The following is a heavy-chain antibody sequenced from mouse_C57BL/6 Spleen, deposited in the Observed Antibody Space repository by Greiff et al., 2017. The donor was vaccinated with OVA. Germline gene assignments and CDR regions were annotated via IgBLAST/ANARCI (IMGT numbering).Heavy chain of an antibody. CDR2: ISNGGGST. V-gene: IGHV5-12*01. D-gene: IGHD2-12*01. CDR1: GFTFSDYY. Sequence: EVMLVESGGGLVQPGGSLKLSCAASGFTFSDYYMYWVRQTPEKRLEWVAYISNGGGSTYYPDTVKGRFTISRDNAKNTLYLQMSRLKSEDTAMYYCARPSDYSAQAWFAYWGQGTLVTVSA. CDR3: ARPSDYSAQAWFAY. J-gene: IGHJ3*01.